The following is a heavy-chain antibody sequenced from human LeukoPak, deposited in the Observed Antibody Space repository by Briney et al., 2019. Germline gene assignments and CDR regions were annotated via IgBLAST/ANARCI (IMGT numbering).Heavy chain of an antibody. CDR1: GFPFTVYP. D-gene: IGHD3-10*01. J-gene: IGHJ4*02. V-gene: IGHV3-30-3*01. CDR2: SSSDETYK. Sequence: PGGSLRLSCAASGFPFTVYPTHWVRQAPGKGLEWVSVSSSDETYKFYADSVRGRFTISRDNSKNRLYLQMSDLRAEDTAVYFCARSVSDVWLFDYWGRGTLVTVSS. CDR3: ARSVSDVWLFDY.